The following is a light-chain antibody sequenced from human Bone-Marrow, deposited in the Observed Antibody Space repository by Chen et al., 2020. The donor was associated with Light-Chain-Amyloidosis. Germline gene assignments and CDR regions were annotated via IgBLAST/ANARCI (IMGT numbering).Light chain of an antibody. CDR1: SGDVGTYNY. CDR3: SSFTSSSSDV. V-gene: IGLV2-14*01. Sequence: QSALTPPASVSGSPGQSITISCTGTSGDVGTYNYVSWYQQHPGKAPKVMIYAVSNRPSGVSNRVSGSKSGNTASLTSSGLQAEDEADYYCSSFTSSSSDVFGPGTKVTVL. J-gene: IGLJ1*01. CDR2: AVS.